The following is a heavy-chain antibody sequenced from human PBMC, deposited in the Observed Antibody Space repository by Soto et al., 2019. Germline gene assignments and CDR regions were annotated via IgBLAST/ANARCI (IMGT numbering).Heavy chain of an antibody. D-gene: IGHD3-9*01. CDR1: GGFISSSNYY. CDR3: ARHRLVSRYFDL. Sequence: SETLSLTCTVSGGFISSSNYYWVWLRQAPGKELEWIGGIFYSGSTYHSPSLKSRVTMSVDTSKTAFSLQMTYVTAADTAVYYCARHRLVSRYFDLWGRGTLVTVSS. V-gene: IGHV4-39*01. J-gene: IGHJ2*01. CDR2: IFYSGST.